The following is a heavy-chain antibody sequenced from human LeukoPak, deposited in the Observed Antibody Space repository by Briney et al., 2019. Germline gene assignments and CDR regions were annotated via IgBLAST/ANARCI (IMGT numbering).Heavy chain of an antibody. D-gene: IGHD4-11*01. Sequence: SETLSLTCTVSGGSISSSSYYWGWIRQPPGKGLEWIGSIYYSGSTYYNPSLKSRVTISVDTSKNQFSLKLSSVTAADTAVYYCARQLDYSTLLDFWGQGTLVTVSS. CDR2: IYYSGST. CDR1: GGSISSSSYY. J-gene: IGHJ4*02. CDR3: ARQLDYSTLLDF. V-gene: IGHV4-39*01.